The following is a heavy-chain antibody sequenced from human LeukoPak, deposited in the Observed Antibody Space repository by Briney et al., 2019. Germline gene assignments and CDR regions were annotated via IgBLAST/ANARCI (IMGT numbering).Heavy chain of an antibody. Sequence: GRSLRLSCAASGFTFSSYWMSWVRQAPGKGLEWVANIKQDGSEKYYVDSVKGRFTISRDNAKNSLYLQMNSLRAEDTAVYYCARDPPHYYGSGSYYTGYFQHWGQGTLVTVSS. CDR2: IKQDGSEK. D-gene: IGHD3-10*01. J-gene: IGHJ1*01. CDR3: ARDPPHYYGSGSYYTGYFQH. CDR1: GFTFSSYW. V-gene: IGHV3-7*01.